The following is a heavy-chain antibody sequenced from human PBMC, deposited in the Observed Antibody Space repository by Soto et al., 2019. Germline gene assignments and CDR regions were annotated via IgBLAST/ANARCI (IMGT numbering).Heavy chain of an antibody. J-gene: IGHJ6*02. CDR2: ISSSSSTI. V-gene: IGHV3-48*01. CDR3: ARADSGYAHGYYYYGMDV. CDR1: GFTFSSYS. D-gene: IGHD5-12*01. Sequence: PRGSLRLSCAASGFTFSSYSMNWVRQAPGKGLEWVSYISSSSSTIYYADSVKGRFTISRDNAKNSLYLQMNSLRAEDTAVYYCARADSGYAHGYYYYGMDVWGQGTTVTVSS.